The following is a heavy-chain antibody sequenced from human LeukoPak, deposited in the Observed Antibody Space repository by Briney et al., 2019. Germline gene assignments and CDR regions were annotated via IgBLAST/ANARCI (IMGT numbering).Heavy chain of an antibody. CDR3: ARMEDYGSGSYPYFDY. J-gene: IGHJ4*02. CDR2: IYYSGST. V-gene: IGHV4-59*08. CDR1: GGSISSYY. D-gene: IGHD3-10*01. Sequence: KPSETLSLTCTVSGGSISSYYWSWIRQPPGKGLEWIGYIYYSGSTNYNPSLKSRVTISVDTSKNQFSLKLSSVTAADTAVYYCARMEDYGSGSYPYFDYWGQGTLVTVSS.